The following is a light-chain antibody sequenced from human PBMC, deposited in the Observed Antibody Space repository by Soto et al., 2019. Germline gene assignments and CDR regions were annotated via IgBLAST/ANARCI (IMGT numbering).Light chain of an antibody. CDR2: GAS. J-gene: IGKJ4*01. CDR1: ESVRSS. CDR3: QQDSSWPLT. Sequence: VLTQSPATLSLSPGERATLSCRASESVRSSLAWYQQKPGQAPRLLIYGASIRATGVPATFSGSGSGTEFTLSISSLQSEHLGVYYCQQDSSWPLTFGGGTKVDI. V-gene: IGKV3-15*01.